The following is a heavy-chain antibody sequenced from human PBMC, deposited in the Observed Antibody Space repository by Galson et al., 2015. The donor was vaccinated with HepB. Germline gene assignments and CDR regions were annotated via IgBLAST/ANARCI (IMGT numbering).Heavy chain of an antibody. CDR1: GGTFSSYA. CDR3: ARDRGGYSYGDYYYYGMDV. Sequence: VSCKASGGTFSSYAISWVRQAPGQGLEWMGGIIPIFGTANYAQKFQGRATITADESTSTAYMELSSLRSEDTAVYYCARDRGGYSYGDYYYYGMDVWGQGTTVTVSS. V-gene: IGHV1-69*01. D-gene: IGHD5-18*01. CDR2: IIPIFGTA. J-gene: IGHJ6*02.